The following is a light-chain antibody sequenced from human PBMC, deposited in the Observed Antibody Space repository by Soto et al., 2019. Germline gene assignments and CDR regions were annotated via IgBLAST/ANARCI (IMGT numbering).Light chain of an antibody. CDR3: QQYNSWT. CDR1: QGIRHD. J-gene: IGKJ1*01. V-gene: IGKV1-6*01. Sequence: AIEMTQSPSSLSVSVGDRVTITCRASQGIRHDLGWYQQKPGKAPELLIYAASILQSGVPSRFSGSGSGTDFTLTISSLQPDDFATYYCQQYNSWTFGQGTKVDIK. CDR2: AAS.